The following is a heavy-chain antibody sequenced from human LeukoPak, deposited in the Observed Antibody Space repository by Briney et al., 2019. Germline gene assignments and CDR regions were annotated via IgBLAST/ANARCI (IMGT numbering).Heavy chain of an antibody. CDR3: ARSDELGYCSSTSCYGGAFDI. V-gene: IGHV4-30-2*05. CDR1: GGSISSGGYS. CDR2: IYHSGST. Sequence: SRTLSLTCAVSGGSISSGGYSWSWIRQPPGKGLEWTGYIYHSGSTYYNPSLKSRVTISVDTSKNQFSLKLSSVTAADTAVYYCARSDELGYCSSTSCYGGAFDIWGQGTMVTVSS. J-gene: IGHJ3*02. D-gene: IGHD2-2*01.